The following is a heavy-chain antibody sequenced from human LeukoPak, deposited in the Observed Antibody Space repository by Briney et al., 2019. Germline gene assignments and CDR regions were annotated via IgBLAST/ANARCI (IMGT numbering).Heavy chain of an antibody. CDR1: GGTFSSYT. D-gene: IGHD3-10*01. J-gene: IGHJ4*02. Sequence: SVKVSRKTSGGTFSSYTISWVRQAPGQGLEWMGGIIPIFGTANYAQKFQGRVTITADESTSTAYMELSSLRSDDTAVYFCARGPPGSYYFDYWGQGTLVPVSS. CDR3: ARGPPGSYYFDY. CDR2: IIPIFGTA. V-gene: IGHV1-69*01.